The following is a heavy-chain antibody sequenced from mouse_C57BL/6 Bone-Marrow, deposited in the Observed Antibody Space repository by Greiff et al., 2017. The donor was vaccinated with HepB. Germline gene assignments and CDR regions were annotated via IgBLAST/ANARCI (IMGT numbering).Heavy chain of an antibody. V-gene: IGHV1-9*01. CDR2: ILPGSGST. Sequence: VQLQQSGAELMKPGASVKLSCKATGYTFTGYWIEWVKQRPGHGLEWIGEILPGSGSTNYNEKFKGKATFTADTSSNTAYMQLSSLTTEDSAIYYCARRGGSSYVGYWYFDVWGTGTTVTVSS. CDR3: ARRGGSSYVGYWYFDV. CDR1: GYTFTGYW. J-gene: IGHJ1*03. D-gene: IGHD1-1*01.